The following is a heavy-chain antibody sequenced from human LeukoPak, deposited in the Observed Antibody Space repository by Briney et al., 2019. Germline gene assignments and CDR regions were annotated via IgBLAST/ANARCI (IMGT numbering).Heavy chain of an antibody. CDR3: ARDHLANLASRLFDP. V-gene: IGHV4-39*02. J-gene: IGHJ5*02. D-gene: IGHD3-3*01. Sequence: SETLSLTCTVSGGSISNSGYYWGWIRQPPGKGLEWIGSVYYSGKTNYNPSLKNRVTISVDTSKNQFSLELRSVTAADTAVYYCARDHLANLASRLFDPWGQGTLVTVSS. CDR1: GGSISNSGYY. CDR2: VYYSGKT.